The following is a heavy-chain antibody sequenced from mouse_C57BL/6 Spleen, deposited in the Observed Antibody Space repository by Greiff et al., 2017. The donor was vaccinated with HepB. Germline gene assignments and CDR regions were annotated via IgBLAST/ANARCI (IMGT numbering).Heavy chain of an antibody. V-gene: IGHV3-6*01. Sequence: VQLQQSGPGLVKPSQSLSLTCSVTGYSITSGYYWNWIRQFPGNKLEWMGYISYDGSNNYNPSLKNRISITRDTSKNQFFLKLNSVTTEDTATYYCARDLDRYFDYWGQGTTLTVSS. J-gene: IGHJ2*01. CDR3: ARDLDRYFDY. CDR1: GYSITSGYY. D-gene: IGHD3-3*01. CDR2: ISYDGSN.